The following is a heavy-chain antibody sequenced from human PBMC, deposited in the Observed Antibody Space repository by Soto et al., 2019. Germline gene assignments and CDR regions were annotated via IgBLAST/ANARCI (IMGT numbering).Heavy chain of an antibody. CDR3: ARTRNPYCSSTSCPLKDYYYYGMDV. J-gene: IGHJ6*02. CDR2: IYTSGST. Sequence: KPSETLSLTCTVSGGSISSYYWSWIRQPAGKGLEWIGRIYTSGSTNYNPSLKSRVTMSVDTSKNQFSLKLSSVTAADTAVYYCARTRNPYCSSTSCPLKDYYYYGMDVWGQGTTVTVSS. CDR1: GGSISSYY. V-gene: IGHV4-4*07. D-gene: IGHD2-2*01.